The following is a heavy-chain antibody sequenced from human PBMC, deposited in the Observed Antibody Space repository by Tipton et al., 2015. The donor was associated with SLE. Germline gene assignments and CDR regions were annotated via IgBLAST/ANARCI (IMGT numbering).Heavy chain of an antibody. CDR3: ARGIQLWLDWYFDL. V-gene: IGHV4-59*12. CDR1: GDSVSSNSAA. D-gene: IGHD5-18*01. CDR2: ISYSGST. J-gene: IGHJ2*01. Sequence: GLVKPSQTLSLTCAISGDSVSSNSAAWNWIRQPPGKGLEWIGYISYSGSTKYNPSLKSRVTISVDTSKNQFSLKLSSVTAADTAVYYCARGIQLWLDWYFDLWGRGTLVTVSS.